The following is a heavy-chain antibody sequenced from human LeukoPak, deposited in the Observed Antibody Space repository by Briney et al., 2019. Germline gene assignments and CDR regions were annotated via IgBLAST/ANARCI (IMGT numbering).Heavy chain of an antibody. Sequence: GGSLRLSCTASGLIFGDYAMTWARQAPGKGLEWIGFIRSKAYGGTAEYAASVKGTFSISRDDSKSIAYLQLNSLRTEDTAVYYCTVQVVPSDNWFDPWGQGTLVTVSS. V-gene: IGHV3-49*04. CDR3: TVQVVPSDNWFDP. CDR2: IRSKAYGGTA. CDR1: GLIFGDYA. D-gene: IGHD2-8*02. J-gene: IGHJ5*02.